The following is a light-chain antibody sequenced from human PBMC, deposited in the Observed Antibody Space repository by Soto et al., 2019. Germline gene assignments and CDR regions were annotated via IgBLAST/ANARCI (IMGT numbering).Light chain of an antibody. CDR3: LQDDSFPLT. CDR2: STS. CDR1: QTINRY. V-gene: IGKV1-12*01. J-gene: IGKJ4*01. Sequence: DIQMTQSPSSVSASVGDRVTITCRASQTINRYLSWYQQRPGKAPKLLIYSTSTLQSGVPSRFSGSASGTDFTLTIWSLQHEDSEIYYCLQDDSFPLTSGGGTKVDIK.